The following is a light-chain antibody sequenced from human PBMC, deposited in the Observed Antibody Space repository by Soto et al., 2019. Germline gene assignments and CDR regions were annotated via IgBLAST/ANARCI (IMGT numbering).Light chain of an antibody. CDR1: SRNLGNYHS. Sequence: QSALTRARSVSGSPGASVSVSSTGTSRNLGNYHSVSWYQQHPGKAPKLIIYDVSQRPSGVPDRFSGSKSGNTASLTISGLQAEDEADYYCCSHTGAFIVFGTGTKVTVL. V-gene: IGLV2-11*01. CDR3: CSHTGAFIV. J-gene: IGLJ1*01. CDR2: DVS.